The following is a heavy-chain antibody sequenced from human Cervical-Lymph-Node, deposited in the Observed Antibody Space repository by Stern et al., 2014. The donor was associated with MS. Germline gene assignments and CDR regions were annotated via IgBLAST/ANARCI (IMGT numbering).Heavy chain of an antibody. CDR1: GGSISTTGYY. CDR3: ARSDRLWGSFDY. V-gene: IGHV4-31*03. CDR2: IHYSGST. D-gene: IGHD3-16*01. Sequence: QVQLQESGPGLVKPSPTLSLTCTVSGGSISTTGYYWSWIRQHPGKGLEWIGYIHYSGSTYYNPSLKSRGTISVDTSKNQFSLKLSSVTAADTALYYCARSDRLWGSFDYWGQGSLVTVSS. J-gene: IGHJ4*02.